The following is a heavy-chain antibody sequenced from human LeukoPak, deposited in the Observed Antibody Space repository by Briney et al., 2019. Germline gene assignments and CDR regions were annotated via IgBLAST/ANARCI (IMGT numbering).Heavy chain of an antibody. D-gene: IGHD5-18*01. CDR1: GGSISSYY. CDR2: IYYSGST. J-gene: IGHJ4*02. Sequence: PSETLSLTCTVSGGSISSYYWSWIRQPPGKGLEWIGYIYYSGSTNYNPSLKSRVTISVDTSKNQFSLKLSSVTAADMAVYYCARVGYSYGYNFDYWGQGTLVTVSS. V-gene: IGHV4-59*01. CDR3: ARVGYSYGYNFDY.